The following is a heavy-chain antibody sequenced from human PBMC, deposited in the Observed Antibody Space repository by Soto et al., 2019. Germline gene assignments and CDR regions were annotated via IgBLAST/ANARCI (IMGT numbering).Heavy chain of an antibody. V-gene: IGHV3-30-3*01. CDR2: ISYDGSNK. D-gene: IGHD6-13*01. CDR3: AREGYSISWYPNYYSCYGMYV. J-gene: IGHJ6*02. CDR1: GFTFSSYA. Sequence: GSLRLSCAASGFTFSSYAMHWVRQAPGKGLEWVAVISYDGSNKYYADSVKGRFTISRDNSKNTLYLQMNSLRAEDTAVYYCAREGYSISWYPNYYSCYGMYVWGQGTTVTVSS.